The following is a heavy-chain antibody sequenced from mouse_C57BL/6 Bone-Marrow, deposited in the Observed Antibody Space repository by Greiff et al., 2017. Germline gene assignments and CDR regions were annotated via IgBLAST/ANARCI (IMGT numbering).Heavy chain of an antibody. CDR3: ARAITTVRYFDY. J-gene: IGHJ2*01. D-gene: IGHD1-1*01. Sequence: EVQLQESGGGLVKPGGSLKLSCAASGFTFSSYAMSWVRQTPEKRLEWVATISDGGSYTYYPDNVKGRFTISRDNAKNNLYLQMSHLKSEDTAMYYCARAITTVRYFDYWGQGTTLTVSS. CDR2: ISDGGSYT. CDR1: GFTFSSYA. V-gene: IGHV5-4*01.